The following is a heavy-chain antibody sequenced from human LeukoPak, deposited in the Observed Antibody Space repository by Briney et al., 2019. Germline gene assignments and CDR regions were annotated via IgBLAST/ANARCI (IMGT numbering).Heavy chain of an antibody. D-gene: IGHD3-22*01. CDR1: GYTFTSYD. Sequence: GASVKVSCKATGYTFTSYDINWVRQATGQGLEWMGWMNPNSGNTGYAQKFQGRVTMTRNTSISIAYMELSSLRSEDTAVYYCARRGSNYYDSRGYLSFDYWGQGTLVTVSS. CDR2: MNPNSGNT. V-gene: IGHV1-8*01. CDR3: ARRGSNYYDSRGYLSFDY. J-gene: IGHJ4*02.